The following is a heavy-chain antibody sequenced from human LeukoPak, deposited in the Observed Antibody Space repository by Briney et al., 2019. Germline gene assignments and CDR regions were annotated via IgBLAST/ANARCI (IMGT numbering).Heavy chain of an antibody. CDR3: ARGIWNDGLALDY. D-gene: IGHD1-1*01. CDR2: IKQDGSEK. CDR1: GFTFGTYW. V-gene: IGHV3-7*01. Sequence: PGGSLRLSCAASGFTFGTYWLTWVRQAPGKGLEWVANIKQDGSEKYYVDSVEGRFTISRDNSKNSLYLQMSSLRAEDTAVYYCARGIWNDGLALDYWGQGTLIIVSS. J-gene: IGHJ4*02.